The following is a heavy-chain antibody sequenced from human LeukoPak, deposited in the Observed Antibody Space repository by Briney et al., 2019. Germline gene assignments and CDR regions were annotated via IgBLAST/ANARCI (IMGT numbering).Heavy chain of an antibody. CDR1: GYTFSTYG. J-gene: IGHJ4*02. CDR2: ISAYNGNT. CDR3: ARDPRKTYSSGWYYFDY. D-gene: IGHD6-19*01. V-gene: IGHV1-18*01. Sequence: ASVKVSCKASGYTFSTYGISWVRQAPGQGLEWMAWISAYNGNTNYAQKFQGRVTMTTDTSTSTAYMELKSLRSDDAAVYYCARDPRKTYSSGWYYFDYWGQGTLVTASS.